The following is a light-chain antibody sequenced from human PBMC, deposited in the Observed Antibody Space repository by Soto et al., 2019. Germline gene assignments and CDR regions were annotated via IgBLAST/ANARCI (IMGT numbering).Light chain of an antibody. CDR1: QGISSY. CDR3: QQLNSYSALT. J-gene: IGKJ4*01. Sequence: DIQLTQSPSFLSASVGDRVTITCRASQGISSYLAWYQQKPGKAPKLLIYAASTLQSGVPSRFSGSGSGTEFTLTISSLQPEDFATYYCQQLNSYSALTFGGGTKVEIK. CDR2: AAS. V-gene: IGKV1-9*01.